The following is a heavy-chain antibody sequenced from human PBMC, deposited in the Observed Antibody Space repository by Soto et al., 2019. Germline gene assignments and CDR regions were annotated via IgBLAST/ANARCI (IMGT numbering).Heavy chain of an antibody. CDR1: GGTFSGYY. CDR3: ARRGYCDTTSCYGHYYYYYMDV. D-gene: IGHD2-2*01. Sequence: QVQLQQWGAGLLKPSETLSLTCAVYGGTFSGYYWSWIRQPPGKGLEWIGEINLSGSTNYNPSLTSRVTISVDTSKNQFSLNMSSVTAADTAVYYCARRGYCDTTSCYGHYYYYYMDVWGKGTTVTVSS. J-gene: IGHJ6*03. V-gene: IGHV4-34*02. CDR2: INLSGST.